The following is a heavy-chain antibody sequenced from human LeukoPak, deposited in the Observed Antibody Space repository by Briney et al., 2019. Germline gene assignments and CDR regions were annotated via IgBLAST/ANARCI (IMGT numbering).Heavy chain of an antibody. Sequence: QSGGSLRLSCAASGFTFSGAHMHWVRQASGKGLEWVGRIISKADGYATAYAASMKGRFTISRDDSKNTAYLQMSSLKTEDTAVYFCSTAVRTRFDYWGQGNLVTVSS. D-gene: IGHD1-1*01. CDR2: IISKADGYAT. CDR3: STAVRTRFDY. J-gene: IGHJ4*02. V-gene: IGHV3-73*01. CDR1: GFTFSGAH.